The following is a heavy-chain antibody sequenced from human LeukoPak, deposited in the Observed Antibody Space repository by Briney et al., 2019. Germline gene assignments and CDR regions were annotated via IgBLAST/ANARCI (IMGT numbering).Heavy chain of an antibody. J-gene: IGHJ4*02. Sequence: GGSLRRSCAASKFTFSSFAMSWVRQAPGKGLEWVSGISATGDSTYYTDSVKGRFTISRDNSKNTLYLQMSSLRAEDTAVYYCANGNGQRFLEWLHEVHFDYWGQGTLVTVSS. D-gene: IGHD3-3*01. V-gene: IGHV3-23*01. CDR3: ANGNGQRFLEWLHEVHFDY. CDR1: KFTFSSFA. CDR2: ISATGDST.